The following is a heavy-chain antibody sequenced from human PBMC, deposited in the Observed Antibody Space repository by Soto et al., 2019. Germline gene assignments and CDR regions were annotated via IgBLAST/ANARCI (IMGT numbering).Heavy chain of an antibody. CDR2: INHNGST. D-gene: IGHD6-19*01. V-gene: IGHV4-34*01. Sequence: QVQLQQWGAGLLKPSETLSLTCAIYGGSFSNYYWNWIRQPPGKGLEWMGKINHNGSTNYSPALKSRLTISVDTSKNQFSLKLISVTAADPAVYFWGRGRGYSNAWGSYYSGMDVWGQGTTVTVSS. CDR3: GRGRGYSNAWGSYYSGMDV. CDR1: GGSFSNYY. J-gene: IGHJ6*02.